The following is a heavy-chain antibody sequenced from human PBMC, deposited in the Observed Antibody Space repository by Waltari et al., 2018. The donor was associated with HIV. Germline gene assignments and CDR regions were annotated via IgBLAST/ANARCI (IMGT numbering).Heavy chain of an antibody. CDR1: GFSFSTYT. D-gene: IGHD3-16*01. CDR2: IGGSDQKT. V-gene: IGHV3-23*01. CDR3: VRGGWGTIVDY. J-gene: IGHJ4*02. Sequence: EVQLLESGGGLVQPGGSLRLSCTVSGFSFSTYTMKWVRQAPGKGLEWVSTIGGSDQKTLYADSVRGRFTLFRDNSKNTLNLQMTSLAVEDTAIYYCVRGGWGTIVDYWGQGSLVTVSS.